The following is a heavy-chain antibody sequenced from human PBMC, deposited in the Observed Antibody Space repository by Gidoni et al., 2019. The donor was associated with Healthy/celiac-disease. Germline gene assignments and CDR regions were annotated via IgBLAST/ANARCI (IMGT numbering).Heavy chain of an antibody. D-gene: IGHD3-10*01. CDR1: GGSISSSSYY. V-gene: IGHV4-39*01. CDR2: IYYSGST. J-gene: IGHJ4*02. Sequence: GGSISSSSYYWGWIRQPPGKGLEWIGSIYYSGSTYYNPSLKSRVTISVDTSKNQFSLKLSSVTAADTAVYYCARRVGTALLWFGELDYWGQGTLVTVSS. CDR3: ARRVGTALLWFGELDY.